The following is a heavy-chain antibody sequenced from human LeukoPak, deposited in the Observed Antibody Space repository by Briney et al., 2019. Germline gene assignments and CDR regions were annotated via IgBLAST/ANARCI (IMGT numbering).Heavy chain of an antibody. CDR1: GFSVSSYG. CDR2: ITVSGDTT. Sequence: GGSPRLSCAVSGFSVSSYGMSWVRQAPGKGLEWVSAITVSGDTTYYADSVKGRFIISRDNSKNTLYLQMNSLRAEDTAVYYCAQGYSSGWFPYWGQGTLVTVSS. V-gene: IGHV3-23*01. D-gene: IGHD6-19*01. CDR3: AQGYSSGWFPY. J-gene: IGHJ4*02.